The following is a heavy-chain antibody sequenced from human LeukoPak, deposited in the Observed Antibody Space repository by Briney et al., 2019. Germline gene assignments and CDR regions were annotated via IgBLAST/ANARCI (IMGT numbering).Heavy chain of an antibody. V-gene: IGHV3-23*01. CDR3: AKDLYYYGSGSQLDAFDI. J-gene: IGHJ3*02. CDR1: GFTFSSYA. CDR2: ISGSGGST. Sequence: GGSLRLSCAASGFTFSSYAMSWVRQAPGKGLEWVSAISGSGGSTYYADSVKGRFTISRDNSKNTLYLQMNSLRAEDTAVYYCAKDLYYYGSGSQLDAFDIWGQGTMVIVSS. D-gene: IGHD3-10*01.